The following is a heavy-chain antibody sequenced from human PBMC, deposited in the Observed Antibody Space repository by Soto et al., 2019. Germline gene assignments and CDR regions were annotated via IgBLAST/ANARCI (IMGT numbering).Heavy chain of an antibody. Sequence: GESLKISCKGSGYSFTSYWISWVRQMPGKGLEWMGRIDPSDSYTNYSPSFQGHVTISADKSISTAYLQWSSLKASDTAIYYCARESVADNYYYYYGMDVWGQGTTVTVSS. J-gene: IGHJ6*02. V-gene: IGHV5-10-1*01. D-gene: IGHD6-19*01. CDR3: ARESVADNYYYYYGMDV. CDR2: IDPSDSYT. CDR1: GYSFTSYW.